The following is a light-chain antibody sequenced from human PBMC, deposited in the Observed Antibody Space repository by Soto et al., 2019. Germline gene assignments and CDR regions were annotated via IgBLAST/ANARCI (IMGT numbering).Light chain of an antibody. J-gene: IGKJ5*01. CDR2: DAS. Sequence: MVLTQSPGTLSLSPGETATLSCRASQSVSSSYLAWYQQKVGRAPRLLIYDASTRATGIPDRFSGSGSGTEFTLTITRLEPEDFEVYYCQQYGSSPRTFGQGTRLEI. CDR1: QSVSSSY. V-gene: IGKV3-20*01. CDR3: QQYGSSPRT.